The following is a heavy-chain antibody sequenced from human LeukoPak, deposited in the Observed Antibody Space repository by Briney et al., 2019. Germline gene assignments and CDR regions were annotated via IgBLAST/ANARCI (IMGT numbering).Heavy chain of an antibody. CDR2: IRSTANGYAT. D-gene: IGHD4-17*01. V-gene: IGHV3-73*01. Sequence: PGGSLRLSCAASGFTFSGSAPHWVRQASGKGLEWVGRIRSTANGYATAYAASVKGRFTISRDNAKNSLYLQMNSLRAEDTALYYCAKSPTTVTTQSHFDYWGQGTLVTVSS. CDR1: GFTFSGSA. J-gene: IGHJ4*02. CDR3: AKSPTTVTTQSHFDY.